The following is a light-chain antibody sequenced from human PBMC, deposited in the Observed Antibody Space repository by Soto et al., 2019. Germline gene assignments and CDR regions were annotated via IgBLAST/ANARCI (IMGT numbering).Light chain of an antibody. V-gene: IGLV1-44*01. CDR1: SSNIGSNT. CDR3: AAWDDSLSAVV. Sequence: QPVLTQPPSASGTPGQRVTISCSGSSSNIGSNTVNWFQQLPGTAPKLLIYVSSQRPSGVPDRFSGSKSGTSASLAISGLQSEDEADYYCAAWDDSLSAVVFGGGTKLTVL. J-gene: IGLJ3*02. CDR2: VSS.